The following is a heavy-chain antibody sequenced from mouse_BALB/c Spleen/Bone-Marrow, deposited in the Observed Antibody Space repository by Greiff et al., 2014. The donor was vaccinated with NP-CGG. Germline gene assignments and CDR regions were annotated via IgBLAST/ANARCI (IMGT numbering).Heavy chain of an antibody. Sequence: QVQLKESGAELVMPGASVKMSCKASGYTFTDYWMHWVKQRPGQGLEWIGAIDTSDSYTSYNQKFKGKATLTVDESPSTAYMQLSSLTSEDSAVYYCARSYYGSSYSDYWGQGTTLTVSS. D-gene: IGHD1-1*01. CDR2: IDTSDSYT. J-gene: IGHJ2*01. CDR1: GYTFTDYW. V-gene: IGHV1-69*01. CDR3: ARSYYGSSYSDY.